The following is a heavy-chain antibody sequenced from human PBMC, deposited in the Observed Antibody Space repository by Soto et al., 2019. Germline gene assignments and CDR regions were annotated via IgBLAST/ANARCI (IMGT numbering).Heavy chain of an antibody. CDR3: ARGGGSDSFDY. Sequence: PSETLSLTCTVSGASITFGGYSWSWIRQTPGKGLEWIGYINHLETTFYNPSFESRLTLSIDRAKNQFPLKLHSMSAADRAVYFCARGGGSDSFDYWGQGILVTVS. CDR1: GASITFGGYS. CDR2: INHLETT. D-gene: IGHD1-26*01. V-gene: IGHV4-30-2*01. J-gene: IGHJ4*02.